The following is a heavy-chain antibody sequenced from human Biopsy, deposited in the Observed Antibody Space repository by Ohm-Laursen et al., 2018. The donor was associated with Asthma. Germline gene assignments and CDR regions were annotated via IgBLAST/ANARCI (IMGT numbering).Heavy chain of an antibody. CDR3: ASDFPKDYVRYNFQF. V-gene: IGHV1-24*01. Sequence: ASVKVSCKISGYSLTDLSMHWVRQAPGQGLEWMGGHDHEEGGTVDARRFQGRVTMTEDTSTDTAYMELSSLSSDDTVVYYCASDFPKDYVRYNFQFWGQGTLVTVSS. D-gene: IGHD4-17*01. CDR1: GYSLTDLS. J-gene: IGHJ4*02. CDR2: HDHEEGGT.